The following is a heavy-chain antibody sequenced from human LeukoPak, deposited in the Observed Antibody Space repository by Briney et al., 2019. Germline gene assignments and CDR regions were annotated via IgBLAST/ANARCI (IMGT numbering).Heavy chain of an antibody. V-gene: IGHV4-34*01. CDR1: GGSFSGYY. D-gene: IGHD5-12*01. CDR2: INQSGST. CDR3: ARYPEREKWLST. J-gene: IGHJ5*02. Sequence: SETLSLTCAVYGGSFSGYYWSWVRQPPGKGLEWIGEINQSGSTEYNPSLKSRVTISLDTSKNQFSVRLTSVTAADTAVYYCARYPEREKWLSTWGQGTLVTVSS.